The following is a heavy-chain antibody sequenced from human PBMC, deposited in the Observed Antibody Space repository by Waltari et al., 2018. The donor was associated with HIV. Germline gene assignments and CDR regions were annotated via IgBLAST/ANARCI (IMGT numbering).Heavy chain of an antibody. D-gene: IGHD6-19*01. CDR3: AREPDRGAVVGKGRFDP. CDR2: IIPIFGTA. J-gene: IGHJ5*02. V-gene: IGHV1-69*01. Sequence: QVQLVQSGAEVKKPGSSVKVSCKASGGTFSSYAISWVRQAPGQGLEWMGGIIPIFGTANYAQKFQGRVTITADESTSTAYMELSSLRSEDTAVYYCAREPDRGAVVGKGRFDPWGQGTLVTVSS. CDR1: GGTFSSYA.